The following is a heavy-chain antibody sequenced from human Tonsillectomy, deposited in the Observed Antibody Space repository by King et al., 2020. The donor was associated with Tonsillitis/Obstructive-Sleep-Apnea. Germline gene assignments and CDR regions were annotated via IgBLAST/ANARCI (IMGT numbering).Heavy chain of an antibody. CDR1: GFTFSDYY. CDR2: ISGSSRYP. CDR3: ARDPGGVFTGYFDL. D-gene: IGHD2-8*02. V-gene: IGHV3-11*05. Sequence: VQLVESGGGLVKPGGSLRLSCAASGFTFSDYYMSWIRQSPGKGLEWVSYISGSSRYPNYAGSVKGRFTISRDNAKNSLYLQMNSLRAEGTAVYYCARDPGGVFTGYFDLWGRGALVTVSS. J-gene: IGHJ2*01.